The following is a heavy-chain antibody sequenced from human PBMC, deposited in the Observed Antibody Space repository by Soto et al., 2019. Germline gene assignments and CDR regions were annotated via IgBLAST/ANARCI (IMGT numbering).Heavy chain of an antibody. V-gene: IGHV4-31*03. Sequence: TCSVSSVCIYIAGDYGNLIRQHPGKGLEWIGYIDDTGATYYNPSLRSRVSMSVDTSRNQFSLRLTSVTAADTAIYYCAIEMYTTRSDFWGPRTL. D-gene: IGHD4-17*01. J-gene: IGHJ4*02. CDR1: SVCIYIAGDY. CDR2: IDDTGAT. CDR3: AIEMYTTRSDF.